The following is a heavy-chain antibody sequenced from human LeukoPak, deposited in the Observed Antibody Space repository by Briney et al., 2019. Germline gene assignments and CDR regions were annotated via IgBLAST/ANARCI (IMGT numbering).Heavy chain of an antibody. CDR3: AKAYCTRTTCLSPDY. CDR2: ISGSGGSI. J-gene: IGHJ4*02. CDR1: GFTFSSYA. Sequence: PGGSLRLSCGASGFTFSSYAMSWVRQAPGKGLEWVSVISGSGGSIGRADSVKGRFTVSRDNSKNTLYLQMNSLRADDTAVYYCAKAYCTRTTCLSPDYWGQGTLVTVSS. V-gene: IGHV3-23*01. D-gene: IGHD2-2*01.